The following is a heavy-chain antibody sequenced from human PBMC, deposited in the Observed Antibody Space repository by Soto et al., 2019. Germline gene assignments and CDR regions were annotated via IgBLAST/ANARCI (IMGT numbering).Heavy chain of an antibody. CDR1: GFSFNYAW. CDR2: IKSNTDGGTA. J-gene: IGHJ6*02. CDR3: TTDCSGGSCYPGAHYFYYGMDV. Sequence: GGSLRLSCATSGFSFNYAWMSWVRQAPGQGLEWVGRIKSNTDGGTADYAAPVKGRFTISRDDSKTTVYLQMNSLIIEDTAVYYCTTDCSGGSCYPGAHYFYYGMDVWGQGTTVTVSS. V-gene: IGHV3-15*01. D-gene: IGHD2-15*01.